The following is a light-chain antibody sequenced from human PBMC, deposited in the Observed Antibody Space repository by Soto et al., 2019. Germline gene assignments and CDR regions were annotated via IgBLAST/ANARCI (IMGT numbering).Light chain of an antibody. CDR2: DAS. J-gene: IGKJ5*01. V-gene: IGKV3-11*01. CDR3: QQRSNWPIT. CDR1: QSISRW. Sequence: TQSPSTLSASVGDRVTITCRASQSISRWLAWYQQKPGQAPSLLISDASTRATGIPARFSGSGSGTDLTLTISSLEPEDFEVYDGQQRSNWPITFGQGTRLEIK.